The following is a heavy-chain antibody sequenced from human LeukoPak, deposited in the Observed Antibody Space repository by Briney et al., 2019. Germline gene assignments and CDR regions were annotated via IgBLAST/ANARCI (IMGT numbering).Heavy chain of an antibody. Sequence: ASVKVSCKASGYTFTGYYMHWVRQAPGQGLEWMGWINPNSGGTNYAQKFQGRVTMTRDTSISTAYMELSRLRSDDTAVYYCAGLYSSGWYPRGREDDAFDIWGQGTMVTVSS. V-gene: IGHV1-2*02. D-gene: IGHD6-19*01. CDR1: GYTFTGYY. J-gene: IGHJ3*02. CDR2: INPNSGGT. CDR3: AGLYSSGWYPRGREDDAFDI.